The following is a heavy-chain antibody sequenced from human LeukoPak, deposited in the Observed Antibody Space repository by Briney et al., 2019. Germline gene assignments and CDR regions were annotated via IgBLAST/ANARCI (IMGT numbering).Heavy chain of an antibody. V-gene: IGHV1-2*06. CDR2: INPSSGGT. D-gene: IGHD3/OR15-3a*01. CDR3: AGPPPGYYFDFGGVPGVFYV. J-gene: IGHJ3*01. CDR1: GYNFIGHY. Sequence: ASVKVSCKTSGYNFIGHYIHWVRQAPGQGLEWMGRINPSSGGTNYAQEFEGRVTMTRDTAISIVYMELSRLTSEDTAVYYCAGPPPGYYFDFGGVPGVFYVGAKGKRVTV.